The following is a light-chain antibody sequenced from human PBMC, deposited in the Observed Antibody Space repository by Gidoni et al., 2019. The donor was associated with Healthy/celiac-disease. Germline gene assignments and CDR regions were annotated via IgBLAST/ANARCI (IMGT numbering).Light chain of an antibody. CDR3: QQYGSSPMYT. CDR2: GAS. V-gene: IGKV3-20*01. J-gene: IGKJ2*01. CDR1: QSVSSSY. Sequence: EIVLTQSPGTLSLSPGERATLPCRASQSVSSSYLAWYQQKPGQAPRLLIYGASSRDTGIPDRFSGSGSGTDFTLTISSLEPEDFAVYYCQQYGSSPMYTFGQGTKLEIK.